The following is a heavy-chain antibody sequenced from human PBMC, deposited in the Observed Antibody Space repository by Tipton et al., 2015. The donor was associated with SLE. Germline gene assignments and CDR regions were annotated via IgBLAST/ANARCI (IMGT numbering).Heavy chain of an antibody. V-gene: IGHV4-39*01. CDR1: GGSISTTVYY. J-gene: IGHJ6*02. Sequence: TLSLTCSVSGGSISTTVYYWGWIRQPPGKGLEWIGTILYSGNTYYNPSLKPRLSISVDTSKNQFSLRLGSVTAADTAEYYCATLPHYCSSTSCYMYYYGMDVWGQGTTVTVSS. CDR3: ATLPHYCSSTSCYMYYYGMDV. CDR2: ILYSGNT. D-gene: IGHD2-2*02.